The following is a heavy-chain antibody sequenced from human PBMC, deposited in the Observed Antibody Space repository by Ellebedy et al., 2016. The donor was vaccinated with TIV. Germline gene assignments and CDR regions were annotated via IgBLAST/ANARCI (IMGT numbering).Heavy chain of an antibody. D-gene: IGHD1-26*01. Sequence: ASVKVSXXASGYTFTSYYMHWVRQAPGQGLEWMGIINPSGGSTSYAQKFQGRVTITADKSTSTAYMELSSLRSEDTAVYYCASQDGTSGYFDYWGQGTLVTVSS. CDR2: INPSGGST. CDR1: GYTFTSYY. CDR3: ASQDGTSGYFDY. V-gene: IGHV1-46*01. J-gene: IGHJ4*02.